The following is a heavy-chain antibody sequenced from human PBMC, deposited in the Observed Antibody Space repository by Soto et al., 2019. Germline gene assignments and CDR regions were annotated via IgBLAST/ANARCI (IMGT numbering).Heavy chain of an antibody. CDR2: IKQDGSEK. J-gene: IGHJ6*02. CDR3: ARGGTGIAVAPTSRSYYYYYGMDV. CDR1: GFTFSSSW. V-gene: IGHV3-7*05. Sequence: EVQLVESGGGLVQPGGSLRLSCAASGFTFSSSWMSWVRQAPGKGLEWVANIKQDGSEKYYVDSVKGRFTISRVNAKNSLYLQMNSLRAEDTAVYYCARGGTGIAVAPTSRSYYYYYGMDVWGQGTTVTVSS. D-gene: IGHD6-19*01.